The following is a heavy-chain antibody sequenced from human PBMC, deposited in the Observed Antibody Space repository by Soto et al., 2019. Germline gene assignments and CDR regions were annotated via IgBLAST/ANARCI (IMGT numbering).Heavy chain of an antibody. CDR2: ISSSSSYI. Sequence: GGSLRLSCASSGFTFSSYSMNWVRQAPGKGLEWVSSISSSSSYIYYADSVKGRFTISRDNAKNSLYLQMNSLRAEDTAVYSCATDKSPAYYYDSRGYYPLGYWGQGTLVTVSS. D-gene: IGHD3-22*01. J-gene: IGHJ4*02. CDR1: GFTFSSYS. CDR3: ATDKSPAYYYDSRGYYPLGY. V-gene: IGHV3-21*01.